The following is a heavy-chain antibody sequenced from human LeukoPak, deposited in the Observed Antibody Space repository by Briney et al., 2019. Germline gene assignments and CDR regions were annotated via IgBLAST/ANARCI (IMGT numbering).Heavy chain of an antibody. CDR1: GYTFTSYY. CDR2: INPSDGST. CDR3: ARAYYYDSSGYSNYFDY. Sequence: ASVKVSCKASGYTFTSYYMHWVRQAPGQGLEWMGIINPSDGSTSYAQKFQGRVTMTRDTSTSTVYMELSSLRSEDTAVYYCARAYYYDSSGYSNYFDYWGQGTLVTVSS. D-gene: IGHD3-22*01. J-gene: IGHJ4*02. V-gene: IGHV1-46*01.